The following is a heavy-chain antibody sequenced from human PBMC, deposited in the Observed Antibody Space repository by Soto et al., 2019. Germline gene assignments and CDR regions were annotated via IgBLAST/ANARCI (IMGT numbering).Heavy chain of an antibody. CDR1: GSTFTTY. Sequence: QAQLVQSGAEAKRPGTSVNVSCKVSGSTFTTYFHWIRQAPGQGLEWMGWMNPNDGDTEYVRKFQGRVTLTRDTSITTAYMELSSLTSDDTAVYYCARENWSYVDWGPGTLVPGSS. D-gene: IGHD1-26*01. CDR3: ARENWSYVD. CDR2: MNPNDGDT. V-gene: IGHV1-2*02. J-gene: IGHJ1*01.